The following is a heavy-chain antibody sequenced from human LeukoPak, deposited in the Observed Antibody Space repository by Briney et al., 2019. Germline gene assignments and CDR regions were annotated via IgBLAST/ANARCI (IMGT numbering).Heavy chain of an antibody. D-gene: IGHD1-14*01. Sequence: ASVKVSCKASGYTFTGYYINWVRQAPGQRLEWMGWINPNSGATKFAQTFQGRVTLTRDTSINTAYMELTSLTSDDTAVYFCARDRQYGTSWRRTSFDPWGQGTLVIVSS. J-gene: IGHJ5*02. CDR2: INPNSGAT. CDR1: GYTFTGYY. CDR3: ARDRQYGTSWRRTSFDP. V-gene: IGHV1-2*02.